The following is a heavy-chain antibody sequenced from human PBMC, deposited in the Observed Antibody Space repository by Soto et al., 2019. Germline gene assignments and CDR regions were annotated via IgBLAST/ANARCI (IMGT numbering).Heavy chain of an antibody. D-gene: IGHD6-13*01. Sequence: SETLSLTCTVSGGSISTYYWSWIRQPAGKGLERIGRIDTSGNTNYNPSLKSRVTMSVDTSKKQFSLQLTSVTAADTAVYYCARYSSNWFQTEGMDVWGQGTTVTVSS. CDR2: IDTSGNT. V-gene: IGHV4-4*07. CDR3: ARYSSNWFQTEGMDV. J-gene: IGHJ6*02. CDR1: GGSISTYY.